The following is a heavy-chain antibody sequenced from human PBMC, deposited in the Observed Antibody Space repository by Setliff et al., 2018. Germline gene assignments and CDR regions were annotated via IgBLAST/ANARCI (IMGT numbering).Heavy chain of an antibody. V-gene: IGHV4-61*02. CDR1: GGSVSSGSYY. CDR3: ARAQDQASVGTPYFDY. CDR2: LYTGGST. D-gene: IGHD1-26*01. Sequence: KTSETLSLTCTVSGGSVSSGSYYWSWIRQPAGKGLEWIGRLYTGGSTNYNPALKSRVSFSVDASKNHFSLKLNDVTAADTAVYYCARAQDQASVGTPYFDYWGHGTLVTVSS. J-gene: IGHJ4*01.